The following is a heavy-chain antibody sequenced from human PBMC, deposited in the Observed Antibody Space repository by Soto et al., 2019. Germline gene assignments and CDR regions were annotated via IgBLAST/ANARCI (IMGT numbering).Heavy chain of an antibody. CDR3: ERSGYGGGSCYRYYFDY. CDR1: GFTFSSYG. CDR2: IWYDGSNK. Sequence: QVQLVESGGGVVQPGRSLRLSCAASGFTFSSYGMHWVRQAPGKGLEWVAVIWYDGSNKYYADSVKGRFTISRDNSKNTLYLQMNSLRAEDTAVYYCERSGYGGGSCYRYYFDYWGQGTLVTVSS. J-gene: IGHJ4*02. D-gene: IGHD2-15*01. V-gene: IGHV3-33*01.